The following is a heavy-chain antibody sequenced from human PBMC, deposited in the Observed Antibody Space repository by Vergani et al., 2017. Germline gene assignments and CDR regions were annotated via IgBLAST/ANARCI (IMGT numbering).Heavy chain of an antibody. CDR3: ARDSPYYYGSGTYYNKDWFDS. Sequence: QVQLQESGPGLVKPSQTLSLTCTVSGGSISSGDYYWSWIRQPPGKGLEWIGCIYYSGSTYYTPSLRSRVTISGDKSKNQFSLKLSSVTAADTAVYYRARDSPYYYGSGTYYNKDWFDSWGQGTLVTVSS. V-gene: IGHV4-30-4*08. CDR2: IYYSGST. CDR1: GGSISSGDYY. D-gene: IGHD3-10*01. J-gene: IGHJ5*01.